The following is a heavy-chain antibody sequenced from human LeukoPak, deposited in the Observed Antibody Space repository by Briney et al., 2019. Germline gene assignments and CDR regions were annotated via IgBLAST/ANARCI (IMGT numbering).Heavy chain of an antibody. CDR3: GRNMLAGSLPFRFDY. Sequence: GGSLRLSCADSRVTVRSYRMNCGSQAPGKGLEWVSSISSSSSYTYYADSGKGRFTISRDNAKNSMYLDIDSLRAEDTAVDYCGRNMLAGSLPFRFDYWGQGPLVTVSS. CDR2: ISSSSSYT. D-gene: IGHD3-9*01. J-gene: IGHJ4*02. CDR1: RVTVRSYR. V-gene: IGHV3-21*01.